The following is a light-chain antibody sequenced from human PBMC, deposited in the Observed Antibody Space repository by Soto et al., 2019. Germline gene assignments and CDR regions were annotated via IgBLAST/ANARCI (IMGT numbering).Light chain of an antibody. Sequence: EIVLTQSPGTLSLSPGEIATLSCRASQSVPSNFLAWYQQKPGQAPILVIYGVSRRATGIPDRFSGSGSGTDFTLTISRLEPEDFAVYYCQQYDSSWTFGQGTKVEIK. CDR1: QSVPSNF. V-gene: IGKV3-20*01. CDR3: QQYDSSWT. J-gene: IGKJ1*01. CDR2: GVS.